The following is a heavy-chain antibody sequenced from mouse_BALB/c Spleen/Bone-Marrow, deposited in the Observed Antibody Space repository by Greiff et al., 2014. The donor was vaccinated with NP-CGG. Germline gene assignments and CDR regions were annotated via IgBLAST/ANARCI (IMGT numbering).Heavy chain of an antibody. CDR2: INPYNGGT. Sequence: VQLKESGPELVKPGASVKISCKASGYSFTVYTMNWVKQSHEKNLEWIGLINPYNGGTSYNQKFKGKATLAVDKSSSTAYMELLSLTSEDSAVYYCAREDYSYAMDYWGQGTSVTVSS. CDR1: GYSFTVYT. CDR3: AREDYSYAMDY. J-gene: IGHJ4*01. V-gene: IGHV1-18*01.